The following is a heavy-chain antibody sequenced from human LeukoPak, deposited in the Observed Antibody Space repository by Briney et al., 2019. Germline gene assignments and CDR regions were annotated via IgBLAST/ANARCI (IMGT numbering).Heavy chain of an antibody. CDR2: IYTGGNT. J-gene: IGHJ4*02. CDR3: AKDRTTSPRIFDY. D-gene: IGHD1-1*01. Sequence: PGGSLRLSCAASGFTFDSNYLSWVRQAPGKGLEWVSTIYTGGNTYYAASVKGRFTISRDISKNTLYLQMNSLRVDDTAVYYCAKDRTTSPRIFDYWGQGSLVTVSS. CDR1: GFTFDSNY. V-gene: IGHV3-53*01.